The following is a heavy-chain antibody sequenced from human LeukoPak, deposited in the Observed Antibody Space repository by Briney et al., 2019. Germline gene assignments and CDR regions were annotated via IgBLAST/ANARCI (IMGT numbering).Heavy chain of an antibody. Sequence: GASVKVSCKASGYTFTSYYMHWVRQAPGQGLEGMGIINPSGGSTSYAQKFQGRVTITRDTSTSTVYMELSSLRSEDAAVYYCARAGIIAYCGGDCYSPDYYYYGMDVWGQGTTVTVSS. CDR1: GYTFTSYY. V-gene: IGHV1-46*01. D-gene: IGHD2-21*02. CDR3: ARAGIIAYCGGDCYSPDYYYYGMDV. CDR2: INPSGGST. J-gene: IGHJ6*02.